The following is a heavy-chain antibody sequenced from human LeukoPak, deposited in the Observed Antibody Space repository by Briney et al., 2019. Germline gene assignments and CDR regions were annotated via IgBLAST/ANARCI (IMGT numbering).Heavy chain of an antibody. D-gene: IGHD2-2*01. CDR3: ARDPPGYCGSTSCSL. V-gene: IGHV4-30-2*01. J-gene: IGHJ4*02. CDR2: IYHSGST. Sequence: LRLSCAASGFTFDDYAMHWVRQPPGKGLEWIGYIYHSGSTYYNPSLKSRVTISVDRSKNQFSLKLSSVTAADTAVYYCARDPPGYCGSTSCSLWGQGTLVTVSS. CDR1: GFTFDDYA.